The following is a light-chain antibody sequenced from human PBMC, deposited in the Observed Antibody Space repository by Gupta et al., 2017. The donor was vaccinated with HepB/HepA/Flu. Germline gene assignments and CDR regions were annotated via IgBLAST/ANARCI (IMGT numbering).Light chain of an antibody. CDR3: QHENNCPWT. CDR1: QSVSSN. V-gene: IGKV3-15*01. Sequence: EIVMTQSPATLSVSPWERATLSCRASQSVSSNLAWYQQKPGQAPRLLIYGASTRATGFPARFSGSGSGTEFTLTISSLQSEDFAVYYCQHENNCPWTFGQGTKVEIK. CDR2: GAS. J-gene: IGKJ1*01.